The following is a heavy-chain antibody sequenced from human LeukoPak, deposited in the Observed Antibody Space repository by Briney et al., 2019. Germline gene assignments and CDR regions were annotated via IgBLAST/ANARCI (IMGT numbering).Heavy chain of an antibody. V-gene: IGHV1-69*13. J-gene: IGHJ4*02. CDR1: GGTFSSYA. Sequence: ASVKVSCKASGGTFSSYAISWVRQAPGQGLEWMGGIIPIFGTANYAQEFQGRVTITADESTSTAYMELSSLRSEDTAVYYCARASNYYGSGSYPLLDYWGQGTLVTVSS. CDR3: ARASNYYGSGSYPLLDY. D-gene: IGHD3-10*01. CDR2: IIPIFGTA.